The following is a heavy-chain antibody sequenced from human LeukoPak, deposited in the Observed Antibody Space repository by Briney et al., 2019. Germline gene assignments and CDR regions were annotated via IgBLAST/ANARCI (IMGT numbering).Heavy chain of an antibody. D-gene: IGHD4-17*01. Sequence: TSETLSLTCTVSGGSTSSGGYYWSWIRQHPGKGLEWIGYIYYSGSTYYNPSLKSRVTISIDTSKNQFSLKLSSVTAADTAVYYCARECGDYVNWFDPWGQGTLVTVSS. CDR2: IYYSGST. V-gene: IGHV4-31*03. CDR1: GGSTSSGGYY. CDR3: ARECGDYVNWFDP. J-gene: IGHJ5*02.